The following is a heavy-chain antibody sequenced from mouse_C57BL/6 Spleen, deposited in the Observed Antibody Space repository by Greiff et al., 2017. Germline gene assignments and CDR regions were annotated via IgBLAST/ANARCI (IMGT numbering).Heavy chain of an antibody. D-gene: IGHD1-1*01. CDR2: INPNYGTT. V-gene: IGHV1-39*01. CDR3: ARNYYGSSYYFDY. CDR1: GYSFTDYN. J-gene: IGHJ2*01. Sequence: VHVKQSGPELVKPGASVKISCKASGYSFTDYNMNWVKQSNGKSLEWIGVINPNYGTTSYNQKFKGKATLTGDQSSSTAYMQLNSLTSEDSAVYYCARNYYGSSYYFDYWGQGTTLTVSS.